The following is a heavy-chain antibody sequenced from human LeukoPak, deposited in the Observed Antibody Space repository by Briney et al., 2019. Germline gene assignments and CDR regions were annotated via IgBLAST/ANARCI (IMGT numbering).Heavy chain of an antibody. CDR2: INPSGGST. CDR1: GYTFTSYY. D-gene: IGHD3-3*01. Sequence: ASVKVSCKASGYTFTSYYMHWVRQAPGQGLEWMGIINPSGGSTSYAQKFQGRVTMTRDTSTSTVYMELSSLRSEDTAVYYCATMGNRRTYYDFWSGYYSPPGYFQHWGQGTLVTVSS. CDR3: ATMGNRRTYYDFWSGYYSPPGYFQH. V-gene: IGHV1-46*01. J-gene: IGHJ1*01.